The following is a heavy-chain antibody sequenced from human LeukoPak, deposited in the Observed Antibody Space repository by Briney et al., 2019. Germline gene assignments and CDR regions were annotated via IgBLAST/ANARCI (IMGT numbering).Heavy chain of an antibody. J-gene: IGHJ4*02. CDR2: INHSGST. CDR3: AGYIVVVPAANGDFDY. D-gene: IGHD2-2*01. CDR1: GFTFSNYW. Sequence: GSLRLSCAASGFTFSNYWMSWVRQPPGKGLEWIGEINHSGSTNYNPSLKSRVTISVDTSKNQFSLKLSSVTAADTAVYYCAGYIVVVPAANGDFDYWGQGTLVTVSS. V-gene: IGHV4-34*08.